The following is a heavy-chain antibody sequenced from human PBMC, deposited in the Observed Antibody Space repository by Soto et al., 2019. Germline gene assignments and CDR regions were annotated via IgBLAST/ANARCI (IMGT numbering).Heavy chain of an antibody. V-gene: IGHV1-18*01. D-gene: IGHD2-15*01. J-gene: IGHJ5*02. CDR2: ISAYNGNT. CDR1: GYTFTSYG. Sequence: QVQLVQSGAEVKKPGASVKVSCKASGYTFTSYGISWVRQAPGQGLEWMGWISAYNGNTNYAQKLQGGVTMTTDKSTSTAYMELRSLSSDDTAVYYCARDLYCSGGSCFFDPWGQGTLVTVSS. CDR3: ARDLYCSGGSCFFDP.